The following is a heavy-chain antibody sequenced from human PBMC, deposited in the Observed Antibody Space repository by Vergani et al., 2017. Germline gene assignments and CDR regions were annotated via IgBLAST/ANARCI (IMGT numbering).Heavy chain of an antibody. CDR1: GDSISSGVYY. Sequence: QVQLQESGPGLVKPSQTLSLTCSVSGDSISSGVYYWNWIRQHPGKGREWIGYTYSTGSTHHHPSLSRRINMSVDTSKNQFSLKLNSVTAGDAAMYYCARMGGYDEGDAFRIGYFDSWGRGVLVTVSS. CDR2: TYSTGST. D-gene: IGHD3-22*01. CDR3: ARMGGYDEGDAFRIGYFDS. J-gene: IGHJ4*02. V-gene: IGHV4-31*03.